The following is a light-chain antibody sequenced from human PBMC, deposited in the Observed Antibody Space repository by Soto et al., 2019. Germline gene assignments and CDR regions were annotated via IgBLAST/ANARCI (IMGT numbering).Light chain of an antibody. CDR2: DVN. CDR1: SSYVGGYNY. Sequence: QSALTQPRSVSGSPGQSVTISCTGTSSYVGGYNYVSWYQQHPGKAPKIKIYDVNERPAGVPDRFSGSKSGNTASLTISGLQAEDEADYYCCSWAGNSLVFGGGTQLTVL. J-gene: IGLJ3*02. CDR3: CSWAGNSLV. V-gene: IGLV2-11*01.